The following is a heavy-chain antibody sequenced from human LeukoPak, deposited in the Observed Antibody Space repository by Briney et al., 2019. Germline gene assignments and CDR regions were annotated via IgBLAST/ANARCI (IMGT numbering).Heavy chain of an antibody. CDR1: GGTFSSFA. CDR3: ARGGALDI. CDR2: IIPLFGPA. Sequence: SVKVSCKASGGTFSSFAMNWVRHAPGQGLEWMGGIIPLFGPANYAQKFQGRVTITTDESTSTVYMELSSLRSEDTAFYYCARGGALDIWGQGTMVIVSS. J-gene: IGHJ3*02. V-gene: IGHV1-69*05.